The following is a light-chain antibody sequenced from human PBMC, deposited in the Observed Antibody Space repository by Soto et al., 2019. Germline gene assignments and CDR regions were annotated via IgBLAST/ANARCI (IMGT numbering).Light chain of an antibody. J-gene: IGKJ5*01. Sequence: DIKMTQSPSSLSASVGDRVTITCRANQSISDYLNWYQQKPGKAPKFLIYASSSLQSGVPSRFRGSGSGTDFTLTISSLQPEDFATYYCQQSYSTPTITFGQGNDWRL. V-gene: IGKV1-39*01. CDR2: ASS. CDR3: QQSYSTPTIT. CDR1: QSISDY.